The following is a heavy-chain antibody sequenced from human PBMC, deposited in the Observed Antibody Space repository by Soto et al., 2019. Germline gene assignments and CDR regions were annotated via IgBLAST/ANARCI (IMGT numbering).Heavy chain of an antibody. CDR3: AKDKPPYYYGSGSYYNAFDI. D-gene: IGHD3-10*01. J-gene: IGHJ3*02. V-gene: IGHV3-9*01. Sequence: SLKISCAASGFTFDDYAMHWVRQAPGKGLERVSGFSWNSGSIGYADSVKGRFTISRDNAKNSLYLQMNSLRAEDTALYYCAKDKPPYYYGSGSYYNAFDIWGQGTMVTVSS. CDR1: GFTFDDYA. CDR2: FSWNSGSI.